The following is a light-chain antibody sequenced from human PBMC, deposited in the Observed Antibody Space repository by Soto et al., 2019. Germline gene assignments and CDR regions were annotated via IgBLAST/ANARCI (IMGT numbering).Light chain of an antibody. J-gene: IGKJ1*01. Sequence: EIVWTQSPGTLSLSPGERATLSCRASQSVSSSYLAWYQQKPGQAPRLLIYGASSRATGIPDRFSGSGSGKDFTLTISRLEPEDFAVYYCQQYGSSPPWTFGQGTKVAIK. CDR1: QSVSSSY. CDR3: QQYGSSPPWT. CDR2: GAS. V-gene: IGKV3-20*01.